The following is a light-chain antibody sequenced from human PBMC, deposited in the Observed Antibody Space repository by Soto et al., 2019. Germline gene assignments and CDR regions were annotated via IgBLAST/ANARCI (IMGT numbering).Light chain of an antibody. V-gene: IGKV3-11*01. CDR1: ETVSSY. CDR3: LHRMNWPLP. J-gene: IGKJ5*01. Sequence: DIGLCQSPFTLSLSPGDRATLSCRASETVSSYLLWYQQKPGQDPRLLIYDASERATGIPARFSGSGSETDFTLTISSLEPEDFGVYYCLHRMNWPLPFGQGTRPEI. CDR2: DAS.